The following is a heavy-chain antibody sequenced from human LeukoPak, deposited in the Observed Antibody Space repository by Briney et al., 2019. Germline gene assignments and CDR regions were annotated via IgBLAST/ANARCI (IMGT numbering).Heavy chain of an antibody. CDR1: GYTFTSYG. J-gene: IGHJ4*02. CDR3: ARSSDYYDSSGYPFDY. D-gene: IGHD3-22*01. V-gene: IGHV1-18*01. Sequence: ASVKVSCKASGYTFTSYGISWVRQAPGQGLEWMGWISAYNGNTNYAQKLQGRVTMTTGTSTSTAYMELRSLRSDDTAVYYCARSSDYYDSSGYPFDYWGQGTLVTVSS. CDR2: ISAYNGNT.